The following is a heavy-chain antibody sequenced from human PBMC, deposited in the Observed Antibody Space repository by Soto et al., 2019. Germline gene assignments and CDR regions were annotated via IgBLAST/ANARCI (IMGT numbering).Heavy chain of an antibody. D-gene: IGHD6-6*01. CDR1: GFTFSSYG. CDR2: IWYDGSNK. V-gene: IGHV3-33*01. Sequence: QVQLVESGGGVVQPGRSLRLSCAASGFTFSSYGMHWVRQAPGKGLEWVAVIWYDGSNKYYADSVKGRFTISRDNSKNTLYLQMNSLRAEDTAVCYCASSRREYSSSGAHDYWGQGTLVTVSS. J-gene: IGHJ4*02. CDR3: ASSRREYSSSGAHDY.